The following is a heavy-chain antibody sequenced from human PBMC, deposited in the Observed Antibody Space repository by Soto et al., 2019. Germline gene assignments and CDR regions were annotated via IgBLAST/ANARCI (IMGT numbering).Heavy chain of an antibody. D-gene: IGHD6-19*01. J-gene: IGHJ3*02. CDR3: ATALAGHDAFDI. V-gene: IGHV1-18*01. CDR1: GYTFTSYG. CDR2: ISAYNGNT. Sequence: ASVKVSCKASGYTFTSYGISWVRQAPGQGLEWMGWISAYNGNTNYAQKLQGRVTMTTDTSTSTAYMELRSLRSDDTAVYYCATALAGHDAFDIWGQGTMVTVSS.